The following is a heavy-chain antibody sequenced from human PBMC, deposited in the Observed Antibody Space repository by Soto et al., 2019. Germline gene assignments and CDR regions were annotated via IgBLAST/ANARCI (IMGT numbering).Heavy chain of an antibody. CDR1: GGSISSSSYY. Sequence: SETLSLTCTVSGGSISSSSYYWGWIRQPPGKGLEWIGSIYYSGSTYYNPSLKSRVTISVDTSKNQFSLKLSSVTAADTAVYYCARYPPPFYSSNGMDVWGQGTTVTVSS. CDR3: ARYPPPFYSSNGMDV. CDR2: IYYSGST. J-gene: IGHJ6*02. V-gene: IGHV4-39*01. D-gene: IGHD4-4*01.